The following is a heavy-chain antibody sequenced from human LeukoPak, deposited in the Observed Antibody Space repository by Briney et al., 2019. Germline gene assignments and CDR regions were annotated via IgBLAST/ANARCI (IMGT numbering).Heavy chain of an antibody. CDR1: ESTFITYA. CDR2: ISGSGRST. V-gene: IGHV3-23*01. J-gene: IGHJ4*02. Sequence: GGSLRLSCAASESTFITYAMNWVRQAPGKGLEWVATISGSGRSTYYADSVKGRFTISRDNSKHTLFLQMASLRAEDTAVYYCVKASSSSWSSFDYWGQGTLVTVSS. D-gene: IGHD6-13*01. CDR3: VKASSSSWSSFDY.